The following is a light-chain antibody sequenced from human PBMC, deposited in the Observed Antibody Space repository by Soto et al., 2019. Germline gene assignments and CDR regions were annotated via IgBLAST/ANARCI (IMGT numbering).Light chain of an antibody. CDR1: QSVSNNF. Sequence: EIALTQSPGTLYLSPGERATLSCRASQSVSNNFLAWYQQKPGQAPRLLIFGAYRRATGIPDRFSGSGSGIDFSLTISRLEPEDFAMYYCQQYSNSPLTFGGGNKVEIK. CDR2: GAY. CDR3: QQYSNSPLT. V-gene: IGKV3-20*01. J-gene: IGKJ4*01.